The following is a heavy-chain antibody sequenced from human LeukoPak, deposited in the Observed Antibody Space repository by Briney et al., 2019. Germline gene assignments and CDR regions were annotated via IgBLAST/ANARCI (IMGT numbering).Heavy chain of an antibody. CDR1: GYTFTGYY. CDR2: INPHSGAT. CDR3: AKALTTVATWLYL. V-gene: IGHV1-2*02. J-gene: IGHJ2*01. Sequence: ASVKVSCKASGYTFTGYYIHWVRQAPGQGPEWMGWINPHSGATNYAQKFQGRVTMTRDTSISTAFMELSSLRSDDTAVYYCAKALTTVATWLYLWGRGTLVTVSS. D-gene: IGHD4-17*01.